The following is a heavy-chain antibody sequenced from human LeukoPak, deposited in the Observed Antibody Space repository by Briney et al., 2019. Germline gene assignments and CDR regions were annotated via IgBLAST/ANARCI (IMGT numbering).Heavy chain of an antibody. Sequence: PGGSLRLSCVASGFTFSNYGMNWVRQAPGKGLEWVSGIVGSGVTTYYADSVKGRFTISRDNSKSTLYLQLNSLRSDDTAVYYCARFEMGMVRGGLVNNWFDPWGQGTLVTVSS. CDR2: IVGSGVTT. CDR3: ARFEMGMVRGGLVNNWFDP. CDR1: GFTFSNYG. J-gene: IGHJ5*02. D-gene: IGHD3-10*01. V-gene: IGHV3-23*01.